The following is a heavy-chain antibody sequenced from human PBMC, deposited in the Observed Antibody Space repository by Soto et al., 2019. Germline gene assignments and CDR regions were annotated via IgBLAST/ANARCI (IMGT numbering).Heavy chain of an antibody. V-gene: IGHV4-30-4*01. J-gene: IGHJ6*04. D-gene: IGHD4-17*01. CDR2: IYYSGST. CDR1: GGSISSGDYY. Sequence: PSETLSLTCTVSGGSISSGDYYWSWIRQPPGKGLEWIGYIYYSGSTYYNPSLKSRVTISVDTSKNQFSLKLSSVTAADTAVYYCARTPNTVYGMDVWGKGTTVTVSS. CDR3: ARTPNTVYGMDV.